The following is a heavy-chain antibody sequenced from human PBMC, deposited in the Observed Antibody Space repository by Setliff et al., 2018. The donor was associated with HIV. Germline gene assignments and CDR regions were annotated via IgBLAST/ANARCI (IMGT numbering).Heavy chain of an antibody. J-gene: IGHJ6*03. D-gene: IGHD2-8*01. Sequence: ASVKVSCKASGYTFTIYSINWVRQAPGQGLEWMGWIDSNNGNRNFAQKFRGRVTMTTDISTNTAYMEVRSLSFDDTAVYYCVRLTADRTNYYYYMDVWGKGTTVTVSS. CDR3: VRLTADRTNYYYYMDV. CDR1: GYTFTIYS. V-gene: IGHV1-18*01. CDR2: IDSNNGNR.